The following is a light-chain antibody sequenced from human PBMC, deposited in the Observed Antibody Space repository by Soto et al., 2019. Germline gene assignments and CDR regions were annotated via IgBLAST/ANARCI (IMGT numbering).Light chain of an antibody. J-gene: IGKJ1*01. CDR3: QQYVTYPWT. CDR1: QRVISSY. Sequence: IVLTQSPGTLSLSPGERATLSCRASQRVISSYLAWFQQRPGRAPRLLIYGASKRATDIPDMFTGSGSGTYFALTISRLEPEYFAVYFCQQYVTYPWTLGQGTKVEIK. V-gene: IGKV3-20*01. CDR2: GAS.